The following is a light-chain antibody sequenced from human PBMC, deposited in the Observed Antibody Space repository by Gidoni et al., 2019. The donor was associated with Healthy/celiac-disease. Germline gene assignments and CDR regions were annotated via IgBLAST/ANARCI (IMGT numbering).Light chain of an antibody. CDR3: QQSYTTPWT. J-gene: IGKJ1*01. CDR2: AAS. V-gene: IGKV1-39*01. Sequence: DIQMTQSPSSLSASVGDRVTITCRASQSISSYLTWYQQKPGKAPKLLIYAASSLHSGVPSRFSGSGSGTDFTLTISSLQPEDFATYYCQQSYTTPWTFGQGTKVEIK. CDR1: QSISSY.